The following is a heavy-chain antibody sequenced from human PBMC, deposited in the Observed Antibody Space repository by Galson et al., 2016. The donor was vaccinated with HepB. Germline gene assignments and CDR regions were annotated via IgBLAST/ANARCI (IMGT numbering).Heavy chain of an antibody. D-gene: IGHD3-3*01. CDR3: TRAPPIRFLEWSFADGKYYFDY. Sequence: SLRLSCAASGFTFGDSDMTWFRQAPGKGLEWIGFIRSKAYGGTREYAASLKGRFTISRDDSKSITYLQMNSLQSEDTAVYYCTRAPPIRFLEWSFADGKYYFDYWGQGTLVTVSS. CDR2: IRSKAYGGTR. V-gene: IGHV3-49*03. CDR1: GFTFGDSD. J-gene: IGHJ4*02.